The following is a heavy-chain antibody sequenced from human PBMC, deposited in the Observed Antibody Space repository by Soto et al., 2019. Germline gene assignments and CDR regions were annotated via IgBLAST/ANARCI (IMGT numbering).Heavy chain of an antibody. D-gene: IGHD3-22*01. Sequence: ASVKVSCKASGFTFTSSAVQWVRQARGQRLEWIGWIGVGSGNRHYAQKFQERVTITRDMSTNTAYMELSSLRAEDTAVYYCASSVVVVSRGGADAFDIWGQGTMVTVSS. V-gene: IGHV1-58*01. CDR2: IGVGSGNR. CDR1: GFTFTSSA. CDR3: ASSVVVVSRGGADAFDI. J-gene: IGHJ3*02.